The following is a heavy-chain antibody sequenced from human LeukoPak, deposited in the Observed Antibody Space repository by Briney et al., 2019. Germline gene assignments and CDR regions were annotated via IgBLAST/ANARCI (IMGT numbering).Heavy chain of an antibody. J-gene: IGHJ4*02. Sequence: TLSLTCAISGDSVSSNSAAWNWIRQSPSRGLEWLGRTYYRSKWYNDYAVSVKSRITINPDTSKNQFPLQLNSVTPEDTAVYYCAREGYSGSYGGFYFDYWGQGTLVTVSS. CDR2: TYYRSKWYN. D-gene: IGHD1-26*01. CDR3: AREGYSGSYGGFYFDY. CDR1: GDSVSSNSAA. V-gene: IGHV6-1*01.